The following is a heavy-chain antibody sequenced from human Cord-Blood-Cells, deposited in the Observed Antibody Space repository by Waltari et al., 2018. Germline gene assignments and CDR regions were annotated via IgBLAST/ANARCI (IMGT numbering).Heavy chain of an antibody. CDR2: INPNSGGT. J-gene: IGHJ3*02. D-gene: IGHD3-22*01. CDR1: GYPFTGSY. CDR3: ASYDSSDAFDI. Sequence: QVKLVRSGAEVKKPGASVKASCKAPGYPFTGSYMHWVRQAPGQGLEWMGWINPNSGGTNYAQKFQGRVTMTRDTSISTAYMELSRLRSDDTAVYYCASYDSSDAFDIWGQGTMVTVSS. V-gene: IGHV1-2*02.